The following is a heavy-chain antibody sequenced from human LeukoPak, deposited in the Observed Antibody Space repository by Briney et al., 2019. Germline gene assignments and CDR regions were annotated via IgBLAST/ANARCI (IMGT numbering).Heavy chain of an antibody. J-gene: IGHJ5*01. CDR3: VRDWDHFDFDS. V-gene: IGHV3-74*01. CDR1: GFTVSSNY. Sequence: GGSLRLSCAASGFTVSSNYMSWVRQAPGKGLVWVSRIKGDGSHTVYADSVKGRFTISRDNAKNTLYLQMKSLRDEDTAVYYCVRDWDHFDFDSWGQGTLVTVSS. D-gene: IGHD1-14*01. CDR2: IKGDGSHT.